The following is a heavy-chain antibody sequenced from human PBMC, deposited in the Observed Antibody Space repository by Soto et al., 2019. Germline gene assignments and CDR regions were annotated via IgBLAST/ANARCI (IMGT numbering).Heavy chain of an antibody. D-gene: IGHD4-17*01. Sequence: QVQLVQSGAEVKKPGSSVKVSCKASGGTFSTYGINWVRQAPAHGLEWMGGIIPIFGTANYAQKFQGRVTITADASTTTAYMELSSLTSGDTAVYYCARGSYADYAYWGQGTLVTVSS. CDR3: ARGSYADYAY. CDR2: IIPIFGTA. CDR1: GGTFSTYG. J-gene: IGHJ4*02. V-gene: IGHV1-69*01.